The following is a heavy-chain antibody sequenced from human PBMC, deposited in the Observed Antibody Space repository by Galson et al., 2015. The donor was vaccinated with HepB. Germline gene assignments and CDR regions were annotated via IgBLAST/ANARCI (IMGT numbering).Heavy chain of an antibody. CDR2: IRYDGSKK. D-gene: IGHD3-10*01. V-gene: IGHV3-30*02. J-gene: IGHJ4*02. CDR3: AKDPYYYGSGSYSFDY. CDR1: GFTFSTYG. Sequence: SLRLSCAASGFTFSTYGLRWVRQAPGKGLEWVAFIRYDGSKKYYADSVKGRFTISRDNSKNTLYLQINSLRAEDTAVYYCAKDPYYYGSGSYSFDYWGQGTLVTVSS.